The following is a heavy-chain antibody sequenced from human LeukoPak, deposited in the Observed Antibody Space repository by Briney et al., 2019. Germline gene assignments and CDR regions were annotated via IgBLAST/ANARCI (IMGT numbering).Heavy chain of an antibody. Sequence: GESLRISCAVSGYNFATNFIAWVRQMPGKGLEYMGIIYPSDSHTRYFPSFQGQVTISADKSISTPYLQWTSLKVSDTAMYYCARMAVAPTDNWFDTCGQGTLVTV. CDR3: ARMAVAPTDNWFDT. CDR1: GYNFATNF. D-gene: IGHD5-24*01. V-gene: IGHV5-51*01. J-gene: IGHJ5*02. CDR2: IYPSDSHT.